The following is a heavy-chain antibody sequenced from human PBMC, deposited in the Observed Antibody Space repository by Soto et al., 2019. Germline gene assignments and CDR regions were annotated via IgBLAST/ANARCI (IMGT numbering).Heavy chain of an antibody. V-gene: IGHV3-30-3*01. CDR1: GFTFSSYA. CDR2: ISYDGSNK. D-gene: IGHD3-22*01. CDR3: ARDFWNDSSGYYPNRGLDY. J-gene: IGHJ4*02. Sequence: GGALRLSCAASGFTFSSYAMHWVRQAPGKGLEWVAVISYDGSNKYYADSVKGRFTISRDNSKNTLYLQMNSLRAEDTAVYYCARDFWNDSSGYYPNRGLDYWGQGTLVTVSS.